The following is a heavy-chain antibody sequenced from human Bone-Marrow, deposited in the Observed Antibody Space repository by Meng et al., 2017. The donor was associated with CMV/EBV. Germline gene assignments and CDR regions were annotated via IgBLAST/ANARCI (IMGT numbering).Heavy chain of an antibody. CDR2: ISYDGSNK. Sequence: GESLKISCAASGFTFSSYAMHWVCQAPGKGLEWVAVISYDGSNKYYADSVKGRFTISRDNSKNTLYLQMNSLRAEDTAVYYCARDGGEVTGMDVWGQGTTVTVSS. D-gene: IGHD3-10*01. CDR1: GFTFSSYA. J-gene: IGHJ6*02. V-gene: IGHV3-30-3*01. CDR3: ARDGGEVTGMDV.